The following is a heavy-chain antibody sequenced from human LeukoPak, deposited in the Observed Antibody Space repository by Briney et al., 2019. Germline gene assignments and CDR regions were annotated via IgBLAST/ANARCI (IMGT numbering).Heavy chain of an antibody. CDR2: IKHDGSAK. CDR3: DCRNDFSS. V-gene: IGHV3-7*05. Sequence: GGSLRLSCAASGFTFSSYCISWVRQAPGKGLEWVANIKHDGSAKYYVDSVKGRFTISRDNAQSSLYLQMNGLRADDTAVYYCDCRNDFSSCGQGTLVTVSS. D-gene: IGHD2-15*01. J-gene: IGHJ4*02. CDR1: GFTFSSYC.